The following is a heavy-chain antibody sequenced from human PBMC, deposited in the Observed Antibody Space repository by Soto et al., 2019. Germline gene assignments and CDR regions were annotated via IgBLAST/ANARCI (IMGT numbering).Heavy chain of an antibody. CDR3: ARLVADSSWYHYGLDV. V-gene: IGHV2-26*03. CDR1: GFSLTTGRMG. Sequence: KESGPVLVKATETLTLTCNISGFSLTTGRMGVSWIRQPPGKALEWVALIFSNNERSYSTSLQSRLSISDDTSKSQVVLTMTNVDPVDTATYFCARLVADSSWYHYGLDVWGQGPTVTVS. J-gene: IGHJ6*02. CDR2: IFSNNER. D-gene: IGHD6-13*01.